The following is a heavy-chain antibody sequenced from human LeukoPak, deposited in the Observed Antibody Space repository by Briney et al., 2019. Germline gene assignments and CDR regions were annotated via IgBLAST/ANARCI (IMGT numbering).Heavy chain of an antibody. CDR2: INHSGST. V-gene: IGHV4-34*01. CDR1: GGSFGGYY. Sequence: NPSETLSLTCAVYGGSFGGYYWSWIRQPPGKGLEWIGEINHSGSTNYNPSLKSRVTISVDTSKNQFSLKLSSVTAADTAVYFCARDWGVGGRPGYMDVWGKGTTVTVSS. J-gene: IGHJ6*03. D-gene: IGHD6-6*01. CDR3: ARDWGVGGRPGYMDV.